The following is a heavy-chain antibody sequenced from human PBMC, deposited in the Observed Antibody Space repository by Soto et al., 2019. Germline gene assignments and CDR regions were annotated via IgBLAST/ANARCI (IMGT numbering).Heavy chain of an antibody. CDR2: INPNSGGT. V-gene: IGHV1-2*04. D-gene: IGHD3-10*01. CDR3: ARGGAMVRGVIIRIDFDY. CDR1: GYTFTGYY. J-gene: IGHJ4*02. Sequence: QVQLVQSGAEVKKPRASVKVSCKASGYTFTGYYMHWVRQAPGQGLEWMGWINPNSGGTNYAQKFQGWVTMTRDTSISTAYMELSRLRSDDTAVYYCARGGAMVRGVIIRIDFDYWGQGTLVTVSS.